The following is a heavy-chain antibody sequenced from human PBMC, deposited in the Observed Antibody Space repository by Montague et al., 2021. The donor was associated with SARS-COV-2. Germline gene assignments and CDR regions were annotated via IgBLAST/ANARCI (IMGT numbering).Heavy chain of an antibody. CDR1: GGSFSGYC. CDR2: INHSGST. J-gene: IGHJ6*03. CDR3: ARDSRTDFDWLFPDSGSYYYYMDV. D-gene: IGHD3-9*01. V-gene: IGHV4-34*01. Sequence: SETLSLTCAVYGGSFSGYCWSWIRQPPGKGLEWIGEINHSGSTNYNPSLKSRVTISVDTSKNQFSLKLSSVTAADTAVYYCARDSRTDFDWLFPDSGSYYYYMDVWGKGTTVTVSS.